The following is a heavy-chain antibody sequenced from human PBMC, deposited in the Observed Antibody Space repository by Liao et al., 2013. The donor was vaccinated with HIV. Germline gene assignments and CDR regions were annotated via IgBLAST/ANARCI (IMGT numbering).Heavy chain of an antibody. CDR3: ARGYYDSSYYGY. Sequence: QVQLQESGPGLVKPSETLSLTCTVSGGSISSYYWSWIRQPAGKRLEWIGRMYTSASTNYNPSLKSRVTVSVDTSKNQFSLKLTSVTAADTAVYYCARGYYDSSYYGYWGQGTLVTVSS. CDR2: MYTSAST. V-gene: IGHV4-4*07. J-gene: IGHJ4*02. D-gene: IGHD3-22*01. CDR1: GGSISSYY.